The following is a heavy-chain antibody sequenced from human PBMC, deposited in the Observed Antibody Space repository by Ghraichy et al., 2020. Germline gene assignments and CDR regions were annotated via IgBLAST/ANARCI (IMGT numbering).Heavy chain of an antibody. V-gene: IGHV4-34*01. CDR1: GGSFSGYY. J-gene: IGHJ4*02. D-gene: IGHD3-16*02. CDR3: ARRQRGLGGGGSYRYTFDY. Sequence: SETLSLTCAVYGGSFSGYYWSWIRQPPGKGLEWIGEINHSGSTNYNPSLKSRVTISVDTSKNQFSLKLSFVTAADPGVYYCARRQRGLGGGGSYRYTFDYWGQGTLVTVSS. CDR2: INHSGST.